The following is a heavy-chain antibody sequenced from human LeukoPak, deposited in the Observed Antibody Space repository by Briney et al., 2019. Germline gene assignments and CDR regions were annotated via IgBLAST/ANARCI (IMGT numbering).Heavy chain of an antibody. Sequence: GGSLRLSCAASGFTFSDYGMHWVRQAPGKGLVWVSRISSDGSSTSYADSVKGRFTVSRDNAKNTLYLQMNSLRAEDTAVYYCARGVSEYYYDSSGYYTGPYDPWGQGTLVTVSS. CDR1: GFTFSDYG. CDR2: ISSDGSST. V-gene: IGHV3-74*01. CDR3: ARGVSEYYYDSSGYYTGPYDP. J-gene: IGHJ5*02. D-gene: IGHD3-22*01.